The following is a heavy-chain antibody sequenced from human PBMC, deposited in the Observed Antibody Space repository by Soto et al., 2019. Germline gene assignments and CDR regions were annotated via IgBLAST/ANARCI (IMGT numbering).Heavy chain of an antibody. D-gene: IGHD3-9*01. CDR3: ARLHGLRYFDWFPYDY. CDR2: ISAYNGNT. CDR1: GYTFTSYG. Sequence: QVKLVQSGAEVKKPGASVKVSCKASGYTFTSYGISWVRQAPGQGLEWMGWISAYNGNTNYAQKLQGRVTMTTDTATSTAYMELRSLRSDDTAVYYCARLHGLRYFDWFPYDYWGQGTLVTVSS. J-gene: IGHJ4*02. V-gene: IGHV1-18*01.